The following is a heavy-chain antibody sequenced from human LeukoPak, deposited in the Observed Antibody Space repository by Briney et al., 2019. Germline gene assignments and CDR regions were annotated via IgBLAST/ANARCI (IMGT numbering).Heavy chain of an antibody. Sequence: ASVKVSCKASGYTFTSYDINWVRQATGQGLEWMGWMNPNSGNTGYAQKFQGRVTMTRNTSISTAYMELSSLRSEDTAVYYCARRGYSYGYVPFDYWGQGTLVTVSS. V-gene: IGHV1-8*01. CDR3: ARRGYSYGYVPFDY. CDR2: MNPNSGNT. D-gene: IGHD5-18*01. J-gene: IGHJ4*02. CDR1: GYTFTSYD.